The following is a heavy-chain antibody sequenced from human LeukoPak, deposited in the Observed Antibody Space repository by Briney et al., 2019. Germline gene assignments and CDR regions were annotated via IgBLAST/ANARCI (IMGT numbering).Heavy chain of an antibody. CDR2: IYYSGST. V-gene: IGHV4-59*01. CDR1: GGSISSYY. D-gene: IGHD3-16*01. CDR3: ARHDQGLDAFEI. Sequence: RTSETLSLTCTVSGGSISSYYWSWIRQPPGKGLEWIGYIYYSGSTNYNPSLKSRVTISVDTSKNQFSLKLSSVTAADTAVYYCARHDQGLDAFEIWGQGTMVTVSS. J-gene: IGHJ3*02.